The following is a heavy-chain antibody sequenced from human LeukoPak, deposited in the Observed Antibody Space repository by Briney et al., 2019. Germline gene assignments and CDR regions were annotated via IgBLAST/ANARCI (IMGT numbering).Heavy chain of an antibody. CDR3: ARGRRVMAAAGKYFDY. J-gene: IGHJ4*02. V-gene: IGHV4-34*01. CDR2: INHSGST. CDR1: GGSFSGYY. D-gene: IGHD6-13*01. Sequence: SETLSLTCAVYGGSFSGYYWSWIRQPPGKGLEWIGEINHSGSTNYNPSLKSRVTISVDTSKNQFSLKLSSVTAADTAVYYCARGRRVMAAAGKYFDYWGQGTLVTVSS.